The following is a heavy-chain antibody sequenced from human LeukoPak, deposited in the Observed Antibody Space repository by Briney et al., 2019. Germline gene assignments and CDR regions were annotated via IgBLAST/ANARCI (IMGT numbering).Heavy chain of an antibody. CDR1: GFTFDDYA. V-gene: IGHV3-9*01. CDR2: ISWNSGSI. Sequence: PGGSLRLSCAASGFTFDDYAMHWVRQAPGKGLEWVSGISWNSGSIGYADSVKGRFTISRDNAKNSLYLQMNSLRAEDTALYYCAKDMGSLHLGYGMDVWGQGTTVTVSS. CDR3: AKDMGSLHLGYGMDV. D-gene: IGHD5/OR15-5a*01. J-gene: IGHJ6*02.